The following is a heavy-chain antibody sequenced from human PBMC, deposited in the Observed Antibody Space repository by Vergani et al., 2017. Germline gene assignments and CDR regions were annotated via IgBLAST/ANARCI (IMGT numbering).Heavy chain of an antibody. J-gene: IGHJ6*03. CDR2: IKSKTDGGTT. CDR1: GFTFSNAW. CDR3: YLDLYYYYMDV. V-gene: IGHV3-15*07. Sequence: EVQLVESGGGLVKPGGSLRLSCAASGFTFSNAWMNWVRQAPGKGLEWVGRIKSKTDGGTTDYAAPVKGRFTISRDDSKNTLYLQMNSLKTEDTAVYYCYLDLYYYYMDVWGKGTTVTVSS. D-gene: IGHD3-3*01.